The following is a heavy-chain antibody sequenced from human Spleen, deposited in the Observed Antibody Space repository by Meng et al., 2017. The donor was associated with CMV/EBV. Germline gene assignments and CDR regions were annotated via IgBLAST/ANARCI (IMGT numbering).Heavy chain of an antibody. Sequence: GESLKISCAASGFTFSSYAMHWVRQAPGKGLEWVAVISYDGINKYCADSVKGRFIISRDNSENTLYLQMNSLRAEDTALYYCSRYCTSMSCLYFYYYGMDVWGQGTSVTVSS. CDR3: SRYCTSMSCLYFYYYGMDV. D-gene: IGHD2-2*01. J-gene: IGHJ6*02. V-gene: IGHV3-30-3*01. CDR1: GFTFSSYA. CDR2: ISYDGINK.